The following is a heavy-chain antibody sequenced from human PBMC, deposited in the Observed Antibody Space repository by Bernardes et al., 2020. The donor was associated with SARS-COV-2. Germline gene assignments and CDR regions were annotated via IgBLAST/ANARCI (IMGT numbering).Heavy chain of an antibody. CDR3: ARFFCSGGSCGYYYYGMDV. Sequence: GGSLRLSCAASGFTFSSYSMNWVRQAPGKGLEWVSSISSSSSYIYYADSVKGRFTISRDNAKNSLYLQMNSLRAEDTAVYYCARFFCSGGSCGYYYYGMDVWGQGTTVTVSS. V-gene: IGHV3-21*01. CDR1: GFTFSSYS. CDR2: ISSSSSYI. D-gene: IGHD2-15*01. J-gene: IGHJ6*02.